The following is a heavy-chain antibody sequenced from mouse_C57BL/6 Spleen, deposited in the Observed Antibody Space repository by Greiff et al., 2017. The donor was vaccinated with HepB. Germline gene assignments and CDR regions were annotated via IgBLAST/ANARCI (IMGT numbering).Heavy chain of an antibody. CDR3: ASYYGSSYRDFDV. CDR1: GYSFTDYN. Sequence: EVQLQQSGPELVKPGASVKISCKASGYSFTDYNMNWVKQSNGKSLEWIGVINPNYGTTSYNQKFKGKATVTVDTSSSTAYMQLNSLTSEDSAVYYCASYYGSSYRDFDVWGTGTTVTVSS. V-gene: IGHV1-39*01. J-gene: IGHJ1*03. CDR2: INPNYGTT. D-gene: IGHD1-1*01.